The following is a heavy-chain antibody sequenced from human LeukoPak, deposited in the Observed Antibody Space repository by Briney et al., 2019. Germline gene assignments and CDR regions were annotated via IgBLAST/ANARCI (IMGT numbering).Heavy chain of an antibody. D-gene: IGHD6-13*01. CDR1: GYSFTSYW. CDR2: IYPGDSDT. V-gene: IGHV5-51*01. Sequence: TGESLKISCKGSGYSFTSYWIGWVRQMPGKGLEWMGIIYPGDSDTRYSPSFQGQVTISADKSISTAYLQWSSLKASDTAMYYCARVMPGYSSSWSYYFDYWGQGTLVTVSS. CDR3: ARVMPGYSSSWSYYFDY. J-gene: IGHJ4*02.